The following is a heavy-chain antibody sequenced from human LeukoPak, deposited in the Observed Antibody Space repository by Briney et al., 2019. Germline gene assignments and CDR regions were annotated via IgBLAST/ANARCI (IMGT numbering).Heavy chain of an antibody. D-gene: IGHD2-2*01. CDR1: GGTFSSYA. J-gene: IGHJ4*02. V-gene: IGHV1-69*05. CDR2: IIPILGTA. CDR3: ARAADIVIVPAAMSLVDY. Sequence: SVKVSCKASGGTFSSYAISWVRQSPGPGLEWVGGIIPILGTANYTQKFKGRVTITTDESTSTAYMELSSLSSEDTAVYYCARAADIVIVPAAMSLVDYWGQGTLVTVSS.